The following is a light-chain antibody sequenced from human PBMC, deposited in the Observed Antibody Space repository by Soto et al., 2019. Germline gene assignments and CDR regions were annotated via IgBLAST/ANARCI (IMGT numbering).Light chain of an antibody. CDR3: QQFDSLPPT. V-gene: IGKV1-33*01. Sequence: DIQRTQSPSSLSAFVRDSITITCQASQDIKNYLNWYQHKPGKAPKLLIYDAFKSDTGVPSRFSGSGSGTDFTFTINNLQPEDIATYFCQQFDSLPPTFGGGTRV. J-gene: IGKJ4*01. CDR2: DAF. CDR1: QDIKNY.